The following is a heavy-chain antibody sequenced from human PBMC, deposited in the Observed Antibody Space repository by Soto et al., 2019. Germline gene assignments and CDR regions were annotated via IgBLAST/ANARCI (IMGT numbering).Heavy chain of an antibody. CDR2: INHSGST. V-gene: IGHV4-34*01. CDR1: GGSFSGYY. Sequence: SETLSLTCAVYGGSFSGYYWSWIRQPPGKGLEWIGEINHSGSTNYNPSLKSRVTISVDTSKNQFSLKLSSVTAADTAVYYCAISGDYDNYYYYGMDGWGQGTTVTVS. J-gene: IGHJ6*02. D-gene: IGHD4-17*01. CDR3: AISGDYDNYYYYGMDG.